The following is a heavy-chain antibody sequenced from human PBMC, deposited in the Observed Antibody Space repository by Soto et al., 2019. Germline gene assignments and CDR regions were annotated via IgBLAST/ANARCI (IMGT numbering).Heavy chain of an antibody. J-gene: IGHJ6*03. CDR3: ARDGESITMFGVVITYYYMDV. D-gene: IGHD3-3*01. Sequence: QVQLVQSGAEVKKPGASVKVSCKASGYTFTSYGISWVRQAPGQGLEWMGWISAYNGNTNYAQKLQGRVTMTTDTSTSTAYMELRSLRSDDTAVYYCARDGESITMFGVVITYYYMDVWGKGTTVTVSS. CDR2: ISAYNGNT. CDR1: GYTFTSYG. V-gene: IGHV1-18*01.